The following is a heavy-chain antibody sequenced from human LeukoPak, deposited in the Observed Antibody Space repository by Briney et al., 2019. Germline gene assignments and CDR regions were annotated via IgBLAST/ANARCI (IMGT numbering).Heavy chain of an antibody. CDR1: GFSLSTSGAG. V-gene: IGHV2-5*02. J-gene: IGHJ4*02. CDR3: ALETYSGYAQITPFDY. CDR2: IYWDDDK. Sequence: SGPTLVNPTQTLTLTCTFSGFSLSTSGAGVGWIRQPPGKALEWLALIYWDDDKRYSPSLKSRLTITKDTSKNQVVLTMTNMDPVDTATYYCALETYSGYAQITPFDYWGQGTLVTVSS. D-gene: IGHD5-12*01.